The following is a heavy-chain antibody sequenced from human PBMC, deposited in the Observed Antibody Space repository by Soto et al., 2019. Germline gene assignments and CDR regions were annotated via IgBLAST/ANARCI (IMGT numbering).Heavy chain of an antibody. D-gene: IGHD1-7*01. J-gene: IGHJ4*02. CDR1: GYTFTSYY. V-gene: IGHV1-46*01. CDR2: INPSGGST. Sequence: ASVKVSCKASGYTFTSYYMHWVRQAPGQGLEWMGIINPSGGSTSYAQKFQGRVTMTRDTSTSTVYMELSSLRSEDTAVYYCARDWAENYKTLYFDYWGQGTLVTVSS. CDR3: ARDWAENYKTLYFDY.